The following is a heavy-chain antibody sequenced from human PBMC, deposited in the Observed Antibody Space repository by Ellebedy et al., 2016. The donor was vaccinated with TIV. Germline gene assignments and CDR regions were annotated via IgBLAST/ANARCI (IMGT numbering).Heavy chain of an antibody. CDR1: GFTFSSYG. J-gene: IGHJ6*02. CDR2: IWYDGSNK. Sequence: GESLKISXAASGFTFSSYGMHWVRQAPGKGLEWVAVIWYDGSNKYYADSVKGRFTISRDNSKNTLYLQMNSLRAEDTAVYYCAKAVVVVAAVPLLYGMDVWGQGTTVTVSS. V-gene: IGHV3-33*06. D-gene: IGHD2-15*01. CDR3: AKAVVVVAAVPLLYGMDV.